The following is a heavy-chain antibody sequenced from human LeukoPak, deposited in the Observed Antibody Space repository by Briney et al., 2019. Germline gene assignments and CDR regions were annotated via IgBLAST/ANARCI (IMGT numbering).Heavy chain of an antibody. J-gene: IGHJ4*02. Sequence: SQTLSLTCAISGDSISNNRAAWSWIRQSPSRGLEWLGRTYYRSTSLHDYALSVKSRISLRPDISKNHVSLQLSSVTPEDTAIYFCAREGFGLDYWGQGSLVTVSS. D-gene: IGHD3-16*01. CDR1: GDSISNNRAA. CDR2: TYYRSTSLH. CDR3: AREGFGLDY. V-gene: IGHV6-1*01.